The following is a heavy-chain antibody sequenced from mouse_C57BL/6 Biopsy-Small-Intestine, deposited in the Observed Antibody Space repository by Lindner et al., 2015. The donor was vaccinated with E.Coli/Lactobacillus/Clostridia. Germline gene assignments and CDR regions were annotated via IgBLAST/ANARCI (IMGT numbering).Heavy chain of an antibody. CDR2: INPYNGGT. J-gene: IGHJ2*01. D-gene: IGHD1-1*01. Sequence: VQLQESGAVLVKPGASVKMSCKASGYTFTDFYMNWVKQSHGKSLEWIGVINPYNGGTSYNQKFKGKATLTVDKSSSTAYMELNSLTSEDSAVYYCARRGYYGSNYFDYWGQGTTLTFSS. CDR3: ARRGYYGSNYFDY. V-gene: IGHV1-19*01. CDR1: GYTFTDFY.